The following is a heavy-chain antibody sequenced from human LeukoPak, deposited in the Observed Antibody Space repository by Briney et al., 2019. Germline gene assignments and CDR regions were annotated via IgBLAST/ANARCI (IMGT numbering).Heavy chain of an antibody. CDR2: NYYSGST. J-gene: IGHJ6*03. Sequence: PSETLSLTCTVSGGSISSHYWSWIRQPPGKGLEWIGYNYYSGSTNYNPSLKSRVTISVDTSKNQFSLKLSSVTAADTAVYYCARDGNWNGDYYYYYMDVWGKGTTVTVSS. CDR3: ARDGNWNGDYYYYYMDV. CDR1: GGSISSHY. V-gene: IGHV4-59*11. D-gene: IGHD1-1*01.